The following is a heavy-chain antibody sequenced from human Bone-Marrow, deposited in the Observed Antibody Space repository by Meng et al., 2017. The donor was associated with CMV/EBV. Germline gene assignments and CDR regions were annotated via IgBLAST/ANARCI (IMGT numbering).Heavy chain of an antibody. CDR2: ISSSSSYI. D-gene: IGHD3-3*01. Sequence: GRSLSLSCAASGFTFSSYSMNWVRQAPGKGLEWVSSISSSSSYIYYADSVKGRFTISRDNAKNSLYLQMNSLRAEDTAVYYCARGIGRGSGPHTPSDFAYWGPGALVTCSS. J-gene: IGHJ4*02. V-gene: IGHV3-21*01. CDR3: ARGIGRGSGPHTPSDFAY. CDR1: GFTFSSYS.